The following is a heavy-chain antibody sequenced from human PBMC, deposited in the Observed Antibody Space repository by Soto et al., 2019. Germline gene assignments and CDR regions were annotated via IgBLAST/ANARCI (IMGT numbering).Heavy chain of an antibody. CDR3: ARDRDSSSYNWFDP. CDR1: GGAISSGGYY. Sequence: SETLSLTCTVSGGAISSGGYYWSWIRQHPGKGLEWIGYIYYSGSTYYNPSLKSRVTISVDTSKNQFSLKLSSVTAADTAVYYCARDRDSSSYNWFDPWGQGTLVTVSS. D-gene: IGHD6-6*01. V-gene: IGHV4-31*03. CDR2: IYYSGST. J-gene: IGHJ5*02.